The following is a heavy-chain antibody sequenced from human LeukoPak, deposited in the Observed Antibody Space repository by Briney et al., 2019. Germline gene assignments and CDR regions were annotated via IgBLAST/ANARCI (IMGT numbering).Heavy chain of an antibody. J-gene: IGHJ4*02. CDR1: GFSLSTSGVG. Sequence: SGPTLVKPTQTLTLTCTFSGFSLSTSGVGVGWIRQPPGKALEWLALIYWDDDKRYSPSLKSRLTITKDTSKNQVVLTMTNMDPVDTATYYCAHRTGAIAAAGVLDYWGQGTLVTVSS. V-gene: IGHV2-5*02. D-gene: IGHD6-13*01. CDR2: IYWDDDK. CDR3: AHRTGAIAAAGVLDY.